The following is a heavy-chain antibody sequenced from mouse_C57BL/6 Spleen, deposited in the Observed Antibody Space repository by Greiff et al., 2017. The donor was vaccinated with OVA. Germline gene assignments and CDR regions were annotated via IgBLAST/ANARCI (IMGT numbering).Heavy chain of an antibody. V-gene: IGHV14-1*01. CDR2: IDPEDGDT. CDR3: MRTAQATYAMDY. Sequence: EVQLQESGAELVRPGASVKLSCTASGFNIKDYYMHWVKQRPEQGLEWIGRIDPEDGDTEYAPKFQGKATMTADTSSNPAYLQLSSLTSEDTAVYYCMRTAQATYAMDYWGQGTSVTVSS. D-gene: IGHD3-2*02. CDR1: GFNIKDYY. J-gene: IGHJ4*01.